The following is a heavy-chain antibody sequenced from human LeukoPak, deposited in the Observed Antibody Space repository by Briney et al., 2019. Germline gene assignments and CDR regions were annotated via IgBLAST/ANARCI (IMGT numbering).Heavy chain of an antibody. CDR3: ARGLEDGYPVAVYYMDV. D-gene: IGHD5-24*01. CDR1: GFTFSSYW. CDR2: IKQDGSEK. V-gene: IGHV3-7*01. J-gene: IGHJ6*03. Sequence: GGSLRLSCAASGFTFSSYWMSWVRQAPGKGLEWVANIKQDGSEKYYVDSVKGRFTISRDNAKNSLYLQMNSLRAEDTAVYYCARGLEDGYPVAVYYMDVWGKGTTVTISS.